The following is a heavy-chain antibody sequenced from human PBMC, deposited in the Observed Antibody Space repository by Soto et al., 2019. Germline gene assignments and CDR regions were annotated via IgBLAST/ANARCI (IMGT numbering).Heavy chain of an antibody. CDR3: AREHSSGWYGEDNYYYYGLDV. Sequence: EVQLVESGGGLIQPGGSLRLSCAASAFTVSRNYINWVRQAPGKGLEWVSIIYTDGSTYYADSVKGRFTISIVNSKKSVYLQMNSRRAEDTALYYCAREHSSGWYGEDNYYYYGLDVWGQGTTVTVSS. J-gene: IGHJ6*02. D-gene: IGHD6-19*01. CDR1: AFTVSRNY. V-gene: IGHV3-53*01. CDR2: IYTDGST.